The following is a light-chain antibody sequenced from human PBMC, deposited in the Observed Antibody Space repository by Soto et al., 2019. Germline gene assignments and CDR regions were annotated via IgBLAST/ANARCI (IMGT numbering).Light chain of an antibody. CDR3: QQYHCTPLT. J-gene: IGKJ4*01. CDR2: AAS. CDR1: QRVSSY. V-gene: IGKV1-39*01. Sequence: DIQMTQYPSSLSASVGDRVTITCRASQRVSSYLNWYQQKPGQAPKFLIYAASSLQSGVPSRFSGSGSGTDFTLTISSLQPEDFATYYCQQYHCTPLTFGGGTKVEIK.